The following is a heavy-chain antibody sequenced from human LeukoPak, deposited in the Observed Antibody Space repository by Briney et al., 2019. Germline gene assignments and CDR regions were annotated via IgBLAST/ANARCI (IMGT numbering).Heavy chain of an antibody. CDR3: ARDPYTSSLFDY. CDR2: INPSSGST. CDR1: GYTFTSHY. V-gene: IGHV1-46*01. Sequence: ASVKVSCKASGYTFTSHYMHWVRQAPGQGLEWMGIINPSSGSTTYAQKFQGRVTITRDTSTSTVYMDLSSLRSEDTAIYYCARDPYTSSLFDYWGQGTLVTVSS. D-gene: IGHD6-6*01. J-gene: IGHJ4*02.